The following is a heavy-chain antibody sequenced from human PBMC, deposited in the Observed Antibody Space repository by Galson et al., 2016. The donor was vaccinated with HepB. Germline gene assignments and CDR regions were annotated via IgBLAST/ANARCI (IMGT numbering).Heavy chain of an antibody. J-gene: IGHJ4*02. CDR1: GGTFSSYA. V-gene: IGHV1-69*06. CDR3: ARMGRGYDFWSGYYYPADY. Sequence: SVKVSCKASGGTFSSYAISWVRQAPGQGLEWMGGIIPIFCTPNYAQKFQGRVTITADKSTSTAYMELSSLRFEDTAVYYCARMGRGYDFWSGYYYPADYWGQGTLVTVSS. D-gene: IGHD3-3*01. CDR2: IIPIFCTP.